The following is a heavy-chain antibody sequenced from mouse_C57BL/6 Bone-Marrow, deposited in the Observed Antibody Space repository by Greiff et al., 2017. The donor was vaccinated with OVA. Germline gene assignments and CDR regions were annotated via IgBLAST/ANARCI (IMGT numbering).Heavy chain of an antibody. Sequence: VKLMESGPGLVQPSQSLSITCTVSGFSLTSYGVHWVRQSPGKGLEWLGVIWSGGSTDYNAAFISRLSISKDNSKSQVFFKMNSLQADDTAIYYCARSDGSSYYAMDYWGQGTSVTVSS. D-gene: IGHD1-1*01. CDR2: IWSGGST. CDR1: GFSLTSYG. CDR3: ARSDGSSYYAMDY. J-gene: IGHJ4*01. V-gene: IGHV2-2*01.